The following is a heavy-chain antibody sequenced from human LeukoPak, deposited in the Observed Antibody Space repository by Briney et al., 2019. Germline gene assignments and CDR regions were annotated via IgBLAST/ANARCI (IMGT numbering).Heavy chain of an antibody. V-gene: IGHV4-34*01. CDR3: ARRPRGIIIKSWFDS. Sequence: PSETLSLTCGVYDGSLSDYHWSWIRQPPGKGLEWIGEINHSGSTNYNPSLKSRVIILLDTSKNQFSLNLSSVTAADTAVYYCARRPRGIIIKSWFDSWGQGTLVTVSS. CDR1: DGSLSDYH. CDR2: INHSGST. J-gene: IGHJ5*01. D-gene: IGHD3-10*01.